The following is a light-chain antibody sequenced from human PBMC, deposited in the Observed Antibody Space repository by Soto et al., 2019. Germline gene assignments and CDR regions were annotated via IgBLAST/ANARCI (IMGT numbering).Light chain of an antibody. J-gene: IGKJ3*01. CDR1: QSVSSSY. CDR3: QQYGSLH. CDR2: GAS. V-gene: IGKV3-20*01. Sequence: EIVWTQSPGTLSLSPGEIATRSCRASQSVSSSYLAWYQQKPGQAPRLLIYGASSRATGIPDRYSGSGSRTDLTLSISRLEPEDFGVYYCQQYGSLHFGPGPKVHI.